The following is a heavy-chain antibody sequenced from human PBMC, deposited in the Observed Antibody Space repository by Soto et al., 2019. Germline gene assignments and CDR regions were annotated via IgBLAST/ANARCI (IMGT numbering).Heavy chain of an antibody. D-gene: IGHD2-21*02. CDR2: ISGSNNNI. CDR1: GFNLRNYE. CDR3: ATEELCGADCYFFKH. V-gene: IGHV3-48*03. J-gene: IGHJ4*02. Sequence: GGSLRLSCAVSGFNLRNYEMNWVRQVPGKGLEWISKISGSNNNIYYADSVQGRFTISRDDANNVLFLQMNSLRAEDTATYHCATEELCGADCYFFKHWGQGTLVTVSS.